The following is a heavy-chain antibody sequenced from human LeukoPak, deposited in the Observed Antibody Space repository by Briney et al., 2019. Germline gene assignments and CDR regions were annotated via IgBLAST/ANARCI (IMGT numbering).Heavy chain of an antibody. CDR3: ARGGYSYNYSPRGMDV. CDR2: MNPNSGNT. D-gene: IGHD5-18*01. J-gene: IGHJ6*02. CDR1: GYTFTSYD. Sequence: GASVKVSCKASGYTFTSYDINWVRQATGQGLEWMGWMNPNSGNTGYALNFQGRVTMTRNTAISTAYMELSSLRSEDTAVYYCARGGYSYNYSPRGMDVWGQGTTVTVSS. V-gene: IGHV1-8*01.